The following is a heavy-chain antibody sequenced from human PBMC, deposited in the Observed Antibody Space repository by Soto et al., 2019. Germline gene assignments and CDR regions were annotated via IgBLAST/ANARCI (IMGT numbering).Heavy chain of an antibody. Sequence: ASVKVSCKASGYTFTSYGISWVRQAPGQGLEWMGWINPNSGGTNYAQKFQGWVTMTRDTSISTAYMELSRLRSDDTAVYYCARDGEEGSSSSSNYYYYGMDVWGQGTTVTVSS. D-gene: IGHD6-6*01. V-gene: IGHV1-2*04. J-gene: IGHJ6*02. CDR2: INPNSGGT. CDR1: GYTFTSYG. CDR3: ARDGEEGSSSSSNYYYYGMDV.